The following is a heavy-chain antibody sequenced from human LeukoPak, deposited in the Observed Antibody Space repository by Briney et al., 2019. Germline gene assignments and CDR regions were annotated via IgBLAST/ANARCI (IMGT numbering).Heavy chain of an antibody. Sequence: PGPSLRPSYAAYGLSVGSYSMYWVRQARGKGLGWVAGIVGSGGSAHYADSVKGRFTISRDNSKNTVYLQMDSLRVEDTAIYYCAKTTTGYSSGRYPAWPIDYWGQGTLVTVSS. CDR3: AKTTTGYSSGRYPAWPIDY. J-gene: IGHJ4*02. CDR2: IVGSGGSA. CDR1: GLSVGSYS. D-gene: IGHD2-15*01. V-gene: IGHV3-23*01.